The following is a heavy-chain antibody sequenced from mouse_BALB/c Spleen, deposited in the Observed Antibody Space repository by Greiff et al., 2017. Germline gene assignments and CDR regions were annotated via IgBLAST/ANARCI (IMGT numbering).Heavy chain of an antibody. CDR3: AKDYGSSSYFDY. CDR1: GYTFTDYW. Sequence: VQLQQPGAELVMPGASVKMSCKASGYTFTDYWMHWVKQRPGQGLEWIGAIDTSDSYTSYNQKFKGKATLTVDESSSTAYMQLSSLTSEDSAVYYCAKDYGSSSYFDYWGQGTTLTVSS. CDR2: IDTSDSYT. V-gene: IGHV1-69*01. D-gene: IGHD1-1*01. J-gene: IGHJ2*01.